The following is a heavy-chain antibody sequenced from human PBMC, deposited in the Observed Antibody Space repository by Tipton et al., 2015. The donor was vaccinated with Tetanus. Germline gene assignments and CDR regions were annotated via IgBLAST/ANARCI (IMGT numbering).Heavy chain of an antibody. D-gene: IGHD4-17*01. CDR2: INHSGST. Sequence: LRLSCAASGFTVSDNHMTWLRQPPGKGLEWIGEINHSGSTNYNPSLKSRVTISVDTSKNQFSLKLNSVTAADTAVYFCIGYDYGDYYFDYWGQGTLVTVSS. J-gene: IGHJ4*02. CDR3: IGYDYGDYYFDY. V-gene: IGHV4-34*08. CDR1: GFTVSDNH.